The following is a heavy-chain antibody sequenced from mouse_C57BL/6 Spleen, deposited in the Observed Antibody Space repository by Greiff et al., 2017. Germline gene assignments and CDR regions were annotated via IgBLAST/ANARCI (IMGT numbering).Heavy chain of an antibody. V-gene: IGHV5-2*01. Sequence: EVQGVESGGGLVQPGESLKLSCESSEYEFPSHAMSWVRKTPEKRLELVADINSDGGGTYYPDTMERRFIISRDNTKKTLYLQMSSLRSEDTAVYYCARHGENDYDWFAYWGQGALVTVSA. J-gene: IGHJ3*01. CDR1: EYEFPSHA. D-gene: IGHD2-4*01. CDR3: ARHGENDYDWFAY. CDR2: INSDGGGT.